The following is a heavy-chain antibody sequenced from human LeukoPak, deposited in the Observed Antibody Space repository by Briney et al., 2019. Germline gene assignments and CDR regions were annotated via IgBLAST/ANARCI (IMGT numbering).Heavy chain of an antibody. CDR2: ISSDGGST. Sequence: PGGSLRLSCAASGFTLSSYAMHWVRQAPGKGLEYVSAISSDGGSTYYANSVKGRFTISRDNSKNTLYLQMGSLRAEDMAVYYCARAVYYYDSRGYPLYYFDYWGQGTRVTVSS. CDR3: ARAVYYYDSRGYPLYYFDY. CDR1: GFTLSSYA. V-gene: IGHV3-64*01. D-gene: IGHD3-22*01. J-gene: IGHJ4*02.